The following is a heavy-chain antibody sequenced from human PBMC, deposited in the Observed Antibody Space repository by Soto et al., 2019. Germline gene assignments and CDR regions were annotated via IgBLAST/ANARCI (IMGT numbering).Heavy chain of an antibody. J-gene: IGHJ6*02. V-gene: IGHV4-4*02. CDR3: AASAVWFENYYGMDV. CDR1: GGSISSSNW. CDR2: IYHSGST. Sequence: SETLSLTCAVSGGSISSSNWWSWVRQPPGKGLEWIGEIYHSGSTNYNPSLKSRVTISVDKSKSQFSLKLSSVTAADTAVYYCAASAVWFENYYGMDVWGQGTTVTVS. D-gene: IGHD3-10*01.